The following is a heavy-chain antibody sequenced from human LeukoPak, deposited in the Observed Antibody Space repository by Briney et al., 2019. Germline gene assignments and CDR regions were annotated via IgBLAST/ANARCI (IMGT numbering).Heavy chain of an antibody. J-gene: IGHJ4*02. CDR1: GYTFTSYD. Sequence: ASVKVSCKASGYTFTSYDINWVRQATGQGLEWMGWINPNSGGTNYAQKFQGRVTMTRDTSISTAYMELSRLRSDDTAVYYCGRGYDSSGDYYPFYYLGQGTLVTVSP. CDR2: INPNSGGT. CDR3: GRGYDSSGDYYPFYY. V-gene: IGHV1-2*02. D-gene: IGHD3-22*01.